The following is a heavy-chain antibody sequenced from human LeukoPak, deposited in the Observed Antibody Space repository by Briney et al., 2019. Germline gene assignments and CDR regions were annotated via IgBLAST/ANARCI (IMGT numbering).Heavy chain of an antibody. CDR1: GYTFTGYY. CDR2: INPNSGGT. D-gene: IGHD3-10*01. CDR3: ARVPGSLLWFGELLGAFDI. V-gene: IGHV1-2*02. J-gene: IGHJ3*02. Sequence: ASVKVSCKASGYTFTGYYMHWVRQAPGQGLEWMGWINPNSGGTNYAQKLQGRVTMTTDTSTSTAYMELRSLRSDDTAVYYCARVPGSLLWFGELLGAFDIWGQGTMVTVSS.